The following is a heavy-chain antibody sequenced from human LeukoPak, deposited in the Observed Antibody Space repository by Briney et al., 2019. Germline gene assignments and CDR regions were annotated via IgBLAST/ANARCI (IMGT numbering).Heavy chain of an antibody. Sequence: SETLSLTCTVSGGSISSSSYCWGWIRQPPGKGLEWIGRIYYSGSTYYNPAHKRRVTISVDTSKTQFSLKLSSVTAADTAVYYCARQGALEGPTYYDFWSVYSEAKNAFDIWGQGTMVTVSS. CDR1: GGSISSSSYC. CDR3: ARQGALEGPTYYDFWSVYSEAKNAFDI. D-gene: IGHD3-3*01. V-gene: IGHV4-39*01. CDR2: IYYSGST. J-gene: IGHJ3*02.